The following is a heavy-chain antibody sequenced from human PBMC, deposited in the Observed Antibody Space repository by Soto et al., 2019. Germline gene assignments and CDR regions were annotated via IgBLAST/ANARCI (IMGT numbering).Heavy chain of an antibody. Sequence: QVQLQESGPGLVKPSETLSLTCTVSGGSISSHYWSWIRQSPGKGLEWIGYIYYSGSTNYNPSLKSRVTMSVDTSKNQFSLKLNSVTAADTAVYYCARGGWSLDIWGRGTLVTVSS. V-gene: IGHV4-59*11. CDR1: GGSISSHY. CDR2: IYYSGST. CDR3: ARGGWSLDI. J-gene: IGHJ2*01. D-gene: IGHD6-19*01.